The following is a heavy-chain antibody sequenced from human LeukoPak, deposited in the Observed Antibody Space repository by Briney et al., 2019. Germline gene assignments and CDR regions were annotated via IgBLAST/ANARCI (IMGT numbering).Heavy chain of an antibody. D-gene: IGHD5-18*01. J-gene: IGHJ4*02. CDR1: GFTFSSYA. CDR2: ISYDGSNK. CDR3: AKDQIKGRYSYGYMIDY. V-gene: IGHV3-30-3*01. Sequence: GGSLRLSCAASGFTFSSYAIHWVRQAPGKGLEWVAVISYDGSNKYYADSVKGRFTISRDNSKNTLYLPMNSLRAEDTAVYYCAKDQIKGRYSYGYMIDYWGQGTLVTVSS.